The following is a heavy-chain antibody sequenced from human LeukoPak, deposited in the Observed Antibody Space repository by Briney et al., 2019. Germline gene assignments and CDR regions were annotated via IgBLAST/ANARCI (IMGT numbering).Heavy chain of an antibody. D-gene: IGHD2-15*01. CDR2: ISSSSSYI. V-gene: IGHV3-21*01. CDR3: ARGSEGYCSGGGCYYGMDV. Sequence: GGSLRLSCAASGFTFSSYTMNWVRQAPGKGLEWVSYISSSSSYIYYADSVKGRFTISRDNAENSLYLQMNSQRAEDTAVYYCARGSEGYCSGGGCYYGMDVWGQGTTVTVSS. J-gene: IGHJ6*01. CDR1: GFTFSSYT.